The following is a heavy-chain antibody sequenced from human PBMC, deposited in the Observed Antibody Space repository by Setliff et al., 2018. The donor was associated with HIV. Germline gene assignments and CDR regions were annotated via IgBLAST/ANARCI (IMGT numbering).Heavy chain of an antibody. D-gene: IGHD3-22*01. CDR2: ITGDGSST. CDR3: ARDTEMITTTDAFDI. V-gene: IGHV3-74*01. J-gene: IGHJ3*02. Sequence: PGESLKISCAASGFTFSDYWMHWVRQAPGKGLVWVSRITGDGSSTRYADSVNGRFTISRDNAKNTMYLEMNSLRAEDTAVYYCARDTEMITTTDAFDIWGQGTMVT. CDR1: GFTFSDYW.